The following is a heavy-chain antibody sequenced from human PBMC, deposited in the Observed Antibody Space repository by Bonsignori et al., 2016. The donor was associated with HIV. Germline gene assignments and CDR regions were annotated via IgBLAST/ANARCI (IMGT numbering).Heavy chain of an antibody. Sequence: WIRQPPGKGLEWVSAISGSGGSTYYADSVKGRFTISRDNSKNTLYLQMNGLRAEDTAVYYCAKGGLGGGLIGYWGQGTLVTVSS. V-gene: IGHV3-23*01. J-gene: IGHJ4*02. D-gene: IGHD1-26*01. CDR2: ISGSGGST. CDR3: AKGGLGGGLIGY.